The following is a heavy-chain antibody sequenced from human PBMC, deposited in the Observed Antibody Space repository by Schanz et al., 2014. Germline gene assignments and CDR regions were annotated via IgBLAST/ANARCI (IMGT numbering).Heavy chain of an antibody. CDR1: GFTFSGYA. Sequence: VQLVESGGGLVKPGGSLRLSCAASGFTFSGYAMSWVRQAPGKGLEWVALISYDGSSKNHADSVQGRFVISRDNARSSLYLQMSSLRDGDTAVYYCASVIMVAGNHRDGRDVWGQGTTXIVSS. V-gene: IGHV3-33*08. CDR3: ASVIMVAGNHRDGRDV. CDR2: ISYDGSSK. J-gene: IGHJ6*02. D-gene: IGHD6-19*01.